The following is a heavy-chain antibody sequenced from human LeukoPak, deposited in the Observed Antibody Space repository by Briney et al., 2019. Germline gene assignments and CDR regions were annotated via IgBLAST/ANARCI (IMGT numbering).Heavy chain of an antibody. D-gene: IGHD3-22*01. J-gene: IGHJ3*02. CDR1: GFTFSSYS. Sequence: GGSLRLSCAASGFTFSSYSMNWVRQAPGKGLEWVSSISSSSSSYIYYADSVKGRLTISRDNAKNSLYLQMNSLRAEDTALYYCAKDKTPDSIDPYDAFDIWGQGTMVTVSS. CDR3: AKDKTPDSIDPYDAFDI. V-gene: IGHV3-21*04. CDR2: ISSSSSSYI.